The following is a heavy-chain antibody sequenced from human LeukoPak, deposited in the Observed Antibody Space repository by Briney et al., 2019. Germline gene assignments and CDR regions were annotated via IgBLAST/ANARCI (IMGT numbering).Heavy chain of an antibody. J-gene: IGHJ6*02. CDR3: ARGFYYDFWSGYYSPYYGMGV. CDR1: GFTFSSYG. V-gene: IGHV3-33*01. Sequence: GGSLRLSCAASGFTFSSYGMHWVRQAPGKGLEWVAVIWYDGSNKYYADSVKGRFTISRDNSKNTLYLQMNSLRAEDTAVYYCARGFYYDFWSGYYSPYYGMGVWGQGTTVTVSS. CDR2: IWYDGSNK. D-gene: IGHD3-3*01.